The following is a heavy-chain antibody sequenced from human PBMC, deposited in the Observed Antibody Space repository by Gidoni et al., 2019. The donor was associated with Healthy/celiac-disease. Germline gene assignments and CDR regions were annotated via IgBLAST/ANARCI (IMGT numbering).Heavy chain of an antibody. J-gene: IGHJ4*02. V-gene: IGHV3-7*01. D-gene: IGHD6-19*01. CDR2: IKQDGSEK. CDR3: EREARKQWLVRRGYYFDY. Sequence: WVRQAPGKGLEWVANIKQDGSEKYYVDSGKARFTIARDKAKNSLYLQINSLSGQETAGYCCEREARKQWLVRRGYYFDYWGQGTLVTVSS.